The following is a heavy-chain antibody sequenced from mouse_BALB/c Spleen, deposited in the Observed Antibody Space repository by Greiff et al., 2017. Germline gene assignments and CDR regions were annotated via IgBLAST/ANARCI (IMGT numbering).Heavy chain of an antibody. Sequence: EVNLVESGGGLVQPGGSRKLSCAASGFTFSDYGMPWVRQAPGKGPEWVAFISNFAYSIYYADTVTGRFTISRENAKKALYLEMSSLRSEATAMYYSARNWDGAMDYWGQGTSVTVSS. J-gene: IGHJ4*01. D-gene: IGHD4-1*01. CDR3: ARNWDGAMDY. CDR2: ISNFAYSI. CDR1: GFTFSDYG. V-gene: IGHV5-15*02.